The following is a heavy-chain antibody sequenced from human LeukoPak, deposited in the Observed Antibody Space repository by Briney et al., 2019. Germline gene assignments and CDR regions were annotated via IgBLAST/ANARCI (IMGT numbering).Heavy chain of an antibody. D-gene: IGHD3-3*02. CDR2: ISYNGGST. Sequence: GGSLRLSCAASGFTFTNYAMHWVRQAPGKGLEYVSAISYNGGSTYYADSVKGRFTISRDNSKNTLYLQMGSLTAEDMAVYYCARRFAAQLAFVDVWGKGTTVTISS. V-gene: IGHV3-64*02. CDR3: ARRFAAQLAFVDV. J-gene: IGHJ6*04. CDR1: GFTFTNYA.